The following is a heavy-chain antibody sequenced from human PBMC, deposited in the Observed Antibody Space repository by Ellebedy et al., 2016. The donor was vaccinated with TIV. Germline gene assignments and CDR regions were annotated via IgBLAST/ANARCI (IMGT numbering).Heavy chain of an antibody. V-gene: IGHV1-2*04. CDR2: INPNSGGT. CDR1: GYTFTGYY. D-gene: IGHD3-10*01. J-gene: IGHJ6*02. CDR3: ARDGGITMVRGVICGMDV. Sequence: AASVKVSCKASGYTFTGYYMHWVRQAPGQGLEWMGWINPNSGGTNYAQKFQGWVTMTRDTSISTAYMELSRLRSDDTAVYYCARDGGITMVRGVICGMDVWGQGTTVTVFS.